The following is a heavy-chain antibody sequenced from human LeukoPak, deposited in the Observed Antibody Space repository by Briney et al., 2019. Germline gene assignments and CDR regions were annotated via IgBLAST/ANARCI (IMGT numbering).Heavy chain of an antibody. D-gene: IGHD3-22*01. CDR1: GESLGDHY. J-gene: IGHJ4*02. CDR3: ARHGFYYYDSSGYYVIDY. V-gene: IGHV4-59*11. CDR2: IYYSGST. Sequence: PSETLSLTCGIYGESLGDHYWTWIRQPPGKGLEWIGYIYYSGSTNYNPSLKSRVTISVDTSKNQFSLKLRSVTAADTAVYYCARHGFYYYDSSGYYVIDYWGQGTLVTVSS.